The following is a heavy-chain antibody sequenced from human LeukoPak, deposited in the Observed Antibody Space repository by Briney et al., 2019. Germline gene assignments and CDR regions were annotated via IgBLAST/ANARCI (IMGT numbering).Heavy chain of an antibody. CDR3: ARHFTSNFFYYGMDV. CDR2: IYYSGST. J-gene: IGHJ6*02. V-gene: IGHV4-39*01. Sequence: SETLSLTCTVSGGSISSSSYYWGWIRQPPGKGLGWIGSIYYSGSTYYNPSLKSRVTISVDTSNNQFSLKLGSVTAADTAVYYCARHFTSNFFYYGMDVWGQGTTVTVSS. CDR1: GGSISSSSYY.